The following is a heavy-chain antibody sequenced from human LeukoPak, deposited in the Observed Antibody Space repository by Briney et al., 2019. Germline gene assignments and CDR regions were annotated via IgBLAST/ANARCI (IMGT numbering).Heavy chain of an antibody. D-gene: IGHD4-17*01. CDR2: IYHSGST. CDR3: ARARNGDYEPYAFDI. Sequence: SQTLSLTCAVSGGSISSGGYSWSWIRQPPGKGLEWIGYIYHSGSTYYNPSLKSRVTISVDRSKNQFSLKLSSVTAADTAVYYCARARNGDYEPYAFDIWGQGTMVTVSS. J-gene: IGHJ3*02. CDR1: GGSISSGGYS. V-gene: IGHV4-30-2*01.